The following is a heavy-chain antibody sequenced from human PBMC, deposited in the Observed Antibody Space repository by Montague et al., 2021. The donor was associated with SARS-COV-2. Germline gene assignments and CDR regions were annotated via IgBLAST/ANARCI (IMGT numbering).Heavy chain of an antibody. CDR3: TSGREGNYNVMDV. D-gene: IGHD1-1*01. CDR1: GDRVSSNSAT. Sequence: CAISGDRVSSNSATWNWVRQSPSRGLEWLGRTYYRSKWYNDYAXXXRGRVTINPDTSKNQFSLQLNSATPEDTAIYYCTSGREGNYNVMDVWGQGTTVTVSS. V-gene: IGHV6-1*01. CDR2: TYYRSKWYN. J-gene: IGHJ6*02.